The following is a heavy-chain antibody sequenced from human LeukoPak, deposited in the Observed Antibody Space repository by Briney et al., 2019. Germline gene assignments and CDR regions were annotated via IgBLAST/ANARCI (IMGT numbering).Heavy chain of an antibody. D-gene: IGHD6-19*01. CDR2: VRYDGSDK. CDR3: AKFGSIAVAGTEAFDY. CDR1: GFTFSSYG. Sequence: GGSLRLSCAASGFTFSSYGIHWVRQAPGKGLEWVAFVRYDGSDKYYAGSVKGRFTISRDNSKNTLYLQMNSLRAEDTAVYYCAKFGSIAVAGTEAFDYWGQGTLVTVSS. J-gene: IGHJ4*02. V-gene: IGHV3-30*02.